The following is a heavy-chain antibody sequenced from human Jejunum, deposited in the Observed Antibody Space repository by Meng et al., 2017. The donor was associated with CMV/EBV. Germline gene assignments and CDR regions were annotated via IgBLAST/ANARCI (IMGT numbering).Heavy chain of an antibody. J-gene: IGHJ4*02. Sequence: SGFIFSSYEMNWVRQTPGRGLEWISYISSSSTAIYYAGSVQGRFTISRDNVKNSLYLLMESLRAEDTAIYYCVRGGSSATLKYFDYWGQGALVTVSS. CDR1: GFIFSSYE. V-gene: IGHV3-48*03. D-gene: IGHD2/OR15-2a*01. CDR3: VRGGSSATLKYFDY. CDR2: ISSSSTAI.